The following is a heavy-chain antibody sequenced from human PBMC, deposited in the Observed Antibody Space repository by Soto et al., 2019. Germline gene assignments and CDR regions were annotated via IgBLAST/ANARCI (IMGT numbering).Heavy chain of an antibody. CDR3: AAVPVGIYYDSSGYYYLDY. D-gene: IGHD3-22*01. CDR2: IVVGSGNT. V-gene: IGHV1-58*01. J-gene: IGHJ4*02. Sequence: SVKVSCKASGFTFTSSAVQWVRQARGQRLEWIGWIVVGSGNTNYAQRFQERVTITRDMSTSTAYMELSSLRSEDTAVFYRAAVPVGIYYDSSGYYYLDYWGQGTLVTVSS. CDR1: GFTFTSSA.